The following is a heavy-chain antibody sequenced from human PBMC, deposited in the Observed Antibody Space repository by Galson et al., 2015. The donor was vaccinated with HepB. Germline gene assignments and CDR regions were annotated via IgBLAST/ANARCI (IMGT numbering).Heavy chain of an antibody. CDR3: ARDWGAVMTARNLLDY. V-gene: IGHV3-33*08. D-gene: IGHD2-21*02. J-gene: IGHJ4*02. Sequence: SLRLSCAASGFTFSSYGMHWVRQAPGKGLEWVAVIWFDGSNKYYADSVKGRFTISRDNSKNTLYLQMNSLRAEDTAVYYCARDWGAVMTARNLLDYWGQGTLVTVSS. CDR2: IWFDGSNK. CDR1: GFTFSSYG.